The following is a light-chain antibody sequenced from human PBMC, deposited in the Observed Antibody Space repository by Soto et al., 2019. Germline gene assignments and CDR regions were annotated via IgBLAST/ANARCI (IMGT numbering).Light chain of an antibody. J-gene: IGKJ1*01. Sequence: EIVLTQSPGTLSLSPGERATLSCRASQTITSNYLAWYQQKPGQAPRLLLYDASNRATGIPDRFTGSGSGKDFSLTISRLEPEDFAVYYCTQYGSSVWTFGQGTKVEIK. CDR1: QTITSNY. V-gene: IGKV3-20*01. CDR3: TQYGSSVWT. CDR2: DAS.